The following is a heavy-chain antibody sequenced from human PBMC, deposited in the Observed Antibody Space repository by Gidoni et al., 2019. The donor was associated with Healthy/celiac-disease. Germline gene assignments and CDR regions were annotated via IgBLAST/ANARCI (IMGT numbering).Heavy chain of an antibody. CDR2: IYYSGST. D-gene: IGHD3-10*01. CDR1: GGSISSSSYY. Sequence: QLQLQESGTGLVKPSETLSLTCTVSGGSISSSSYYWGWIRQPPGKGLEWIGSIYYSGSTYYTPSLKSRVTISVDTSKNQFSLKLSSVTAADTAVYYCAISGDGSGWGLDYWGQGTLVTVSS. CDR3: AISGDGSGWGLDY. J-gene: IGHJ4*02. V-gene: IGHV4-39*01.